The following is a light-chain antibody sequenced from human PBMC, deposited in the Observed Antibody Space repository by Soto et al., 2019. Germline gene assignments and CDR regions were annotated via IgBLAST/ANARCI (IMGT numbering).Light chain of an antibody. Sequence: QAVVTQPPSTSGTPGQRVTMSCSGTSSNIGSNFVYWYQQLPGMAPKLLIYRSDQRPSGVPDRFSGSKSGTSASLAISELRSEDEADYYCASWDDTLSGVVFGGGTKLTVL. CDR1: SSNIGSNF. CDR2: RSD. J-gene: IGLJ3*02. CDR3: ASWDDTLSGVV. V-gene: IGLV1-47*01.